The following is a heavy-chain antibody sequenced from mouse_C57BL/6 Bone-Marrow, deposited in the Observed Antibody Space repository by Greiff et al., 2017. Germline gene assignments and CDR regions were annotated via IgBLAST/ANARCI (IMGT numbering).Heavy chain of an antibody. CDR1: GYTFTDYY. Sequence: VQLQQSGAELVRPGASVKLSCKASGYTFTDYYINWVKQRPGQGLEWIARIYPGSGNTYYNEKFKGKATLTAEKSSSTAYMQLSSLTSEDSAVYFCAREGLLTWFAYWGQGTLVTVSA. J-gene: IGHJ3*01. CDR3: AREGLLTWFAY. CDR2: IYPGSGNT. D-gene: IGHD1-1*01. V-gene: IGHV1-76*01.